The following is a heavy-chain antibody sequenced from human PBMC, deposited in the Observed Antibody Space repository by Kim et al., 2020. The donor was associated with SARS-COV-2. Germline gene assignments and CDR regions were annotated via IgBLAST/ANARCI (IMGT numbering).Heavy chain of an antibody. CDR1: GFTFRSYA. V-gene: IGHV3-64*02. Sequence: GGSLRLSCAGSGFTFRSYAMQWVRQAPGKGLEYVSAITDNGVTTFYADSVKGRFTISRDNSKNMVYLQMGSLRPEDTAVYYCASVFPRSGSYDFWGQGILGTVSP. D-gene: IGHD1-26*01. J-gene: IGHJ4*02. CDR2: ITDNGVTT. CDR3: ASVFPRSGSYDF.